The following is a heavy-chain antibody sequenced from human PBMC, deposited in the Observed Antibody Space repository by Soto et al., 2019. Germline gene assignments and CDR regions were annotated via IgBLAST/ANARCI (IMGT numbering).Heavy chain of an antibody. J-gene: IGHJ4*02. D-gene: IGHD2-15*01. Sequence: PSETLSLTCAVYGGSFSGYYWSWIRQPPGKGLEWIGEINHSGSTNYNPSLKSRVTISVDTPKNQFSLKLSSVTAADTDVYYCARGGRWYFDYWGQGTLVTVYS. CDR1: GGSFSGYY. V-gene: IGHV4-34*01. CDR2: INHSGST. CDR3: ARGGRWYFDY.